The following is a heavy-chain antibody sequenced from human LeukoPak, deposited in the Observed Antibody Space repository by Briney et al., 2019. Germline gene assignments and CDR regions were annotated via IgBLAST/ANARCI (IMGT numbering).Heavy chain of an antibody. CDR3: AAGVIVTFYGMDV. D-gene: IGHD3-16*02. V-gene: IGHV3-30*03. CDR1: GFTFSTYA. J-gene: IGHJ6*02. CDR2: ISNDGTNK. Sequence: GGSLRLSCAASGFTFSTYAIHWVRQAPGKGLEWLAIISNDGTNKYYADSVKGRFTISRDNSKNMLYLQTSSLRAKDTAVYYCAAGVIVTFYGMDVWGQGTTVTVSS.